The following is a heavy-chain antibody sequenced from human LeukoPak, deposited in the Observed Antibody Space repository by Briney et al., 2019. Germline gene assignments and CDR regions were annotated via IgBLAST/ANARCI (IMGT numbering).Heavy chain of an antibody. V-gene: IGHV4-59*01. D-gene: IGHD3-9*01. CDR2: IYYSGST. CDR3: ARGDYDILTGYSWYMDV. CDR1: GGSISSYY. Sequence: PSETLSPTCTVSGGSISSYYWSWIRQPPGKGLEWIGYIYYSGSTNYNPSLKSRVTISVDTSKNQFSLKLSSVTAADTAVYYCARGDYDILTGYSWYMDVWGKGTTVTISS. J-gene: IGHJ6*03.